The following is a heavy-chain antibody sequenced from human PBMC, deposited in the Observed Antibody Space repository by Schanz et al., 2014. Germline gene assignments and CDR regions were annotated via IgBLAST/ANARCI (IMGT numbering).Heavy chain of an antibody. D-gene: IGHD7-27*01. CDR1: GFIFNDYY. CDR3: ARENLNWEAFDI. V-gene: IGHV3-11*01. CDR2: ISRDGTTS. Sequence: QVQLVESGGGLVKPGGSLRLSCAASGFIFNDYYMNWIRQAPGKGLEWLSYISRDGTTSYYADSVKGRFTISRDNAKNSLYLEMTSPRGADTAVYYCARENLNWEAFDIWGQGTVVTVSS. J-gene: IGHJ3*02.